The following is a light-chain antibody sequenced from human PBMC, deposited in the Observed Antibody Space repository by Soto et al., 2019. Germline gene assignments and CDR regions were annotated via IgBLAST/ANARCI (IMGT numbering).Light chain of an antibody. Sequence: DIQMTQSPSTLSASVGDRVAITCRASQFISTWLAWYQQKPGRAPKLLIHDASSLESGVPSRFSGSGSGTEFTLTISSLQPDDFATYYCQQYNDYSWTFGQGTKVDIK. J-gene: IGKJ1*01. CDR2: DAS. CDR1: QFISTW. CDR3: QQYNDYSWT. V-gene: IGKV1-5*01.